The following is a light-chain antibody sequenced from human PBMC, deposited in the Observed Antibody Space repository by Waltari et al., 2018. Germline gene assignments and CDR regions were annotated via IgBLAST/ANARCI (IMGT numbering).Light chain of an antibody. V-gene: IGKV1-39*01. CDR2: AAS. J-gene: IGKJ4*01. CDR3: QQSYSTPLT. CDR1: QSISSY. Sequence: DIQMTQSPSSLSASVGDRVTITCRASQSISSYLHWYQQKPGKAPTLLLSAASSLQSSVPSRCSGSGYGTDFTLTISSLQPEDFATYYCQQSYSTPLTFGGGTKVEIK.